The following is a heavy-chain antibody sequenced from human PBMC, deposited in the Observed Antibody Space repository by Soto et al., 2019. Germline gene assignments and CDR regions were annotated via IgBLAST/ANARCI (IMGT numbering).Heavy chain of an antibody. CDR1: GLTFSSHA. Sequence: DVQLLESGGDLVQPGGSLRLSCETSGLTFSSHAMSWVRQAPGKGLEWVSSISGSGASTHYADSVKGRFTISRDNSKNTLSLQMSSLRVEDTAIYYCAKRFDYGDDDAFDIWGQGTMVSVSS. V-gene: IGHV3-23*01. J-gene: IGHJ3*02. CDR2: ISGSGAST. D-gene: IGHD4-17*01. CDR3: AKRFDYGDDDAFDI.